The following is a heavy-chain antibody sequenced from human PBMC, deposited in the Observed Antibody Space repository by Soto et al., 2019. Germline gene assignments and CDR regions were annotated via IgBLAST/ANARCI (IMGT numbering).Heavy chain of an antibody. V-gene: IGHV3-48*03. CDR3: ARENSIRAAALPSGWFDP. Sequence: PGGSLRLSCAASGFTFSSYEMNWVRQAPGKGLEWVSYISSSGSTIYYADSVKGRFTISRDNAKNSLYLQMNSLRAEDTAVYYCARENSIRAAALPSGWFDPWGQGTLVTVSS. CDR1: GFTFSSYE. J-gene: IGHJ5*02. D-gene: IGHD6-13*01. CDR2: ISSSGSTI.